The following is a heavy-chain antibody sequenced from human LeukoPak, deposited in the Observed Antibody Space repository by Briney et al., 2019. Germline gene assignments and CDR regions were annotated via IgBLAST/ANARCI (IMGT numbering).Heavy chain of an antibody. V-gene: IGHV4-39*01. CDR1: GDSISSRSYY. J-gene: IGHJ4*02. CDR2: IYYSGST. CDR3: AKYGGSGWTIFDY. Sequence: SETLSLTCTVSGDSISSRSYYWGWIRQPPGKGLEWIGSIYYSGSTHYNPSLQSRVTISVDTSKNQFSLKLTSVTAADTAVYYCAKYGGSGWTIFDYWGQGTPVTVSS. D-gene: IGHD6-19*01.